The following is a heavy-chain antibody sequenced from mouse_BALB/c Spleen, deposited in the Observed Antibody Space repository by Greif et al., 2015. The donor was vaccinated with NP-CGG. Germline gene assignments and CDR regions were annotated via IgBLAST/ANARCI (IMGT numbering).Heavy chain of an antibody. Sequence: DVQLQESGAELVKPGASVKLSCTASGFNIKDTYMHWVKQRPEQGLEWIGRIDPANGNTKYDPKFQGKATITADTSSNAAYLQLSSLTSEDTAVYYCARWDWYFGVWGAGTTVTVSS. J-gene: IGHJ1*01. V-gene: IGHV14-3*02. CDR3: ARWDWYFGV. CDR2: IDPANGNT. CDR1: GFNIKDTY.